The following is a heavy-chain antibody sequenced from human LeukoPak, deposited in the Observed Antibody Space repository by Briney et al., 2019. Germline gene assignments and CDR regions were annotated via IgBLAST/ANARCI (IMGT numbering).Heavy chain of an antibody. V-gene: IGHV3-49*04. CDR2: IRCKVYVWTA. CDR3: TRGLSRAYYYNGMDV. Sequence: GGSLRLSCTASGYTFANDAVGWVRQAPGKGLEWVGCIRCKVYVWTAQYAASVNGRFTISRDDSKSIAYLQMNSLKIEDTAVYYCTRGLSRAYYYNGMDVWGQGTTVTVSS. J-gene: IGHJ6*02. D-gene: IGHD2-2*01. CDR1: GYTFANDA.